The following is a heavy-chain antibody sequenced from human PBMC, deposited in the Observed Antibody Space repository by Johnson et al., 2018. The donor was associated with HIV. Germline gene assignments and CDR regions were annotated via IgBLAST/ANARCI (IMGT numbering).Heavy chain of an antibody. D-gene: IGHD3-22*01. CDR2: INWNGGST. Sequence: VQLVESGGGVVQPGRSLRLSCAASGFTFDDYGMSWVRQAPGKGLEWVSGINWNGGSTGYADSVKGRFTISRDNAKNSLYLQMNSLRAEDTAVYYCVRRFYDSSAFDIWGQGTLVTVSS. J-gene: IGHJ3*02. CDR1: GFTFDDYG. CDR3: VRRFYDSSAFDI. V-gene: IGHV3-20*04.